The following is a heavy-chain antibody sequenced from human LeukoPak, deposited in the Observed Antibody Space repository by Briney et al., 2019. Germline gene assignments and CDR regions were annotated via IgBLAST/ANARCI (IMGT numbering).Heavy chain of an antibody. CDR1: GGTFSSYA. CDR2: IIPIFGTA. J-gene: IGHJ4*02. Sequence: ASVKVSCKASGGTFSSYAISWVRQAPGQGLEWMGGIIPIFGTANYAQKFQGRVTITADKSTSTAYMELSSLRSEDTAVYYCARGGVTYDSSGYYHFDYWGQGTLVTVSS. D-gene: IGHD3-22*01. CDR3: ARGGVTYDSSGYYHFDY. V-gene: IGHV1-69*06.